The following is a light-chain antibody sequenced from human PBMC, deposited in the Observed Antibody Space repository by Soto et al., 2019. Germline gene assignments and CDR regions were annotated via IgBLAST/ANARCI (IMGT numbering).Light chain of an antibody. J-gene: IGLJ1*01. CDR1: SSDVGGYTY. CDR2: EVS. V-gene: IGLV2-14*01. CDR3: SSYTSRNTLYV. Sequence: QSALTQPASVSGSPGQSITISCTGTSSDVGGYTYVSWYQQHPGKAPKLMIFEVSNRPSGVSNRFSGSKSGNTASLTISGLHAEDEADYYCSSYTSRNTLYVFGTGTKLTVL.